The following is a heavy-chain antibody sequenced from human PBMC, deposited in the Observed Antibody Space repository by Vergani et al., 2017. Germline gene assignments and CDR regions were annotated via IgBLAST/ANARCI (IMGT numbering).Heavy chain of an antibody. J-gene: IGHJ5*02. Sequence: QVQLQASGPRLVWPSETLSLTCTVSGYSISSGYYWGWVRQPPGKGLEWIATIYYFGSSYFNPSLESRVRISIDKSENQFSLNLTSVTAADTAVYYCARIYRWYGELSTDPWGQGTLVTVSS. V-gene: IGHV4-38-2*02. CDR2: IYYFGSS. D-gene: IGHD3-10*01. CDR3: ARIYRWYGELSTDP. CDR1: GYSISSGYY.